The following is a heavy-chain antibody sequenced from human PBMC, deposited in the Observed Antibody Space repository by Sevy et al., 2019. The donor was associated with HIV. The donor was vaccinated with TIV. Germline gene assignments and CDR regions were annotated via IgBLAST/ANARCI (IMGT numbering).Heavy chain of an antibody. CDR1: GGSISSYY. CDR3: ARGSLGYSSSWYGY. Sequence: SETLSLTCTVSGGSISSYYWSWIRQPPGKGLEWIGYIYYSGSTNYNPSLKSRVTISVDTSKNQFSLKLSSVTAADTAVYYCARGSLGYSSSWYGYWGQGTLVTVSS. J-gene: IGHJ4*02. D-gene: IGHD6-13*01. CDR2: IYYSGST. V-gene: IGHV4-59*01.